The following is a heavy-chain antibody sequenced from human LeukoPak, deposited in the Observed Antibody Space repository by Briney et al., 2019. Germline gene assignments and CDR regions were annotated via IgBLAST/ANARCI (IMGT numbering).Heavy chain of an antibody. CDR3: ARDYGDYYFDY. J-gene: IGHJ4*02. CDR1: GGSISSGGYS. V-gene: IGHV4-31*03. CDR2: IYYSGST. Sequence: SQTLSPTCTVSGGSISSGGYSWSWIRQHPGKGLEWIGYIYYSGSTYYNPSLKSRVTISVDTSKNQFSLKLSSVTAADTAVYYCARDYGDYYFDYWGQGTLVTVSS. D-gene: IGHD4-17*01.